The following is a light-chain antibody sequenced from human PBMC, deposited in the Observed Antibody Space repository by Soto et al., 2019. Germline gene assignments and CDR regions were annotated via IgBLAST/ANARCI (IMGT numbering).Light chain of an antibody. J-gene: IGKJ1*01. CDR3: QQYNSYWET. CDR1: QNINGW. V-gene: IGKV1-5*01. CDR2: DAS. Sequence: DIQMTQSPSTLSASVGDRVTITCRASQNINGWLAWYQQKPGKGPKLLIYDASSLESGVPSRFSGSGSGTEFTLTISSLQPDDFATYYCQQYNSYWETFGQGTKV.